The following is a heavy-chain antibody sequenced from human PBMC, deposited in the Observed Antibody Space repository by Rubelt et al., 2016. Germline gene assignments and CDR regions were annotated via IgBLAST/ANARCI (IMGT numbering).Heavy chain of an antibody. Sequence: EVQLVESGGGLVQPGGSLRLSCAASGFTVSSNYMSWVRQAPGTGLQWVSVIYSGGSTYYADSVKGRFTSCRHNSKNTLYLQMNSLRAEDTAVYYCARYGSGWYFFDYWGQGTLVTVSS. D-gene: IGHD6-19*01. CDR3: ARYGSGWYFFDY. V-gene: IGHV3-53*04. CDR2: IYSGGST. CDR1: GFTVSSNY. J-gene: IGHJ4*02.